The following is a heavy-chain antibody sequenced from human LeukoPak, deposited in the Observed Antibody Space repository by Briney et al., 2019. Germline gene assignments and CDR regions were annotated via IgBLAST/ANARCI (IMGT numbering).Heavy chain of an antibody. CDR3: ARDSLTYCGGDCSLAYYYYMDV. CDR2: ISGSGGTI. J-gene: IGHJ6*03. D-gene: IGHD2-21*02. V-gene: IGHV3-48*01. Sequence: GGSLRLSCAASGFTFSSYTLNWVRQAPGKGLEWVSYISGSGGTIYYADSVKGRFTISRDNAKNSLYLQMNSLRAEDTAVYYCARDSLTYCGGDCSLAYYYYMDVWGKGTTVTISS. CDR1: GFTFSSYT.